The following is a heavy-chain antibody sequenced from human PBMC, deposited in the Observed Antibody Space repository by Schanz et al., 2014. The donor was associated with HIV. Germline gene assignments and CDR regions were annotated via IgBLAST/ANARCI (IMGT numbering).Heavy chain of an antibody. D-gene: IGHD6-13*01. CDR2: IRAAGDT. CDR1: GISLTNNA. CDR3: AREKDLGYSSTLGF. V-gene: IGHV3-23*01. J-gene: IGHJ4*02. Sequence: EVQQVLESGGGLVQPGGSLRLSCAASGISLTNNAMTWVRQAPGKGLEWVSDIRAAGDTYYGDSVKGRFTISRDNSKSTQYLQIDSLRPEDTAVYYCAREKDLGYSSTLGFWGQGTLVTVSS.